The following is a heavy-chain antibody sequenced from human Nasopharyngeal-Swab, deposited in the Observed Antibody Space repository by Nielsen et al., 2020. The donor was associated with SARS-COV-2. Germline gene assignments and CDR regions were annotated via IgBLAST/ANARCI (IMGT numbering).Heavy chain of an antibody. CDR2: IYSGGST. Sequence: GESLKISCAASGFTVSSNYMSWVRQAPGKGLEWVSVIYSGGSTYYADSVKGRFTISRDNSKNTLYLQMNSLRAEDTAVYYCASCHDYDGNGGAFDIWGQGTMVTVSS. CDR3: ASCHDYDGNGGAFDI. J-gene: IGHJ3*02. V-gene: IGHV3-53*01. CDR1: GFTVSSNY. D-gene: IGHD4-23*01.